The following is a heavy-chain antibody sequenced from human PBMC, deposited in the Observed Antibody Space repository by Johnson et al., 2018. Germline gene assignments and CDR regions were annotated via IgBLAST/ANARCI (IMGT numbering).Heavy chain of an antibody. CDR1: GGSFSGYY. D-gene: IGHD3-22*01. J-gene: IGHJ3*02. Sequence: QVQLQQWGAALLKPSETLSLTCAVYGGSFSGYYWSLIRQPPGKGLEWIGEINHSGSTNYNPSLKSRVTISVDTSKNQFSLKLSSVTAAVTAVYYWARVYYYDSSAFDAFDIWGQGTMVTVSS. CDR2: INHSGST. V-gene: IGHV4-34*01. CDR3: ARVYYYDSSAFDAFDI.